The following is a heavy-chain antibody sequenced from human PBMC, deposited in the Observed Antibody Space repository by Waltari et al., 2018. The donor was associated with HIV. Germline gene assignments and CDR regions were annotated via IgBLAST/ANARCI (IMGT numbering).Heavy chain of an antibody. D-gene: IGHD2-21*01. Sequence: EVQLLPSGPEVRNPGTTVKISSKVSASTFTAHYMHWVQQAPGKGLKWMGLVDPQDGSSMFAQNFQGRVTITADTSTDTAYMELRSLRSEDTAKYYCTIGGGGGRPGGSWGQGTLVTVSS. CDR1: ASTFTAHY. CDR3: TIGGGGGRPGGS. V-gene: IGHV1-69-2*01. CDR2: VDPQDGSS. J-gene: IGHJ4*02.